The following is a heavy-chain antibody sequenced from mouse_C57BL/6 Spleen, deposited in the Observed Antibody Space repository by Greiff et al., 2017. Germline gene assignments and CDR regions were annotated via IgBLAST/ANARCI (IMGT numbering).Heavy chain of an antibody. Sequence: DVKLQESGPGLVKPSQSLSLTCSVTGYSITSGYYWNWIRQFPGNKLEWMGYISYDGSNNYNPSLKNRISITRDTSKNQFFLKLNSVTTEDTATYYCARVGFITNWYFDVWGTGTTVTVSS. CDR3: ARVGFITNWYFDV. D-gene: IGHD1-1*01. J-gene: IGHJ1*03. V-gene: IGHV3-6*01. CDR1: GYSITSGYY. CDR2: ISYDGSN.